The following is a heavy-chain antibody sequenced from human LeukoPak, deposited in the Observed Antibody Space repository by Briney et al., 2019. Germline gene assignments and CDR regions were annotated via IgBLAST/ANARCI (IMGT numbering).Heavy chain of an antibody. CDR2: IYYSGST. D-gene: IGHD3-10*01. J-gene: IGHJ5*02. CDR1: GGSISSNSYY. V-gene: IGHV4-39*01. CDR3: ASRITMVRGVYLFDP. Sequence: SETLSLTCTVSGGSISSNSYYWGWIRQPPGKGLEWIGSIYYSGSTYYNPSLKSRVTISVDTSKNQFSLKLSSVTAADTAVYYCASRITMVRGVYLFDPWGQGTLVTVSS.